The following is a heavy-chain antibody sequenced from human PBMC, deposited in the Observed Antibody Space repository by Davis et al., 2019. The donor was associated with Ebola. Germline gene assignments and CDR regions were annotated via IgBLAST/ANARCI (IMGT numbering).Heavy chain of an antibody. J-gene: IGHJ2*01. CDR3: ARMPTVTADHWYFDL. D-gene: IGHD4-17*01. CDR2: ISYDGSNK. Sequence: GESLKISCAASGFTFSSYGMHWVRQAPGKGLEWVAVISYDGSNKYYADSVKGRFTISRDNSKNTLYLQMNSLRAEDTAVYYCARMPTVTADHWYFDLWGRGTLVAVSS. V-gene: IGHV3-30*03. CDR1: GFTFSSYG.